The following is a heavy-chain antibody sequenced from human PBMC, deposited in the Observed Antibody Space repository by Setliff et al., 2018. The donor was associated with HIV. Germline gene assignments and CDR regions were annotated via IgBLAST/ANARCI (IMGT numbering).Heavy chain of an antibody. CDR3: AKQGYSDSLYAFDV. CDR2: IHPNTGST. D-gene: IGHD1-26*01. V-gene: IGHV1-2*06. J-gene: IGHJ3*01. Sequence: ASVKVSCKTSGYTFTAYYIYWVRQAPGHGLELMGRIHPNTGSTNYLQEFQGRVTVTRDTSMSTVYMALTGLTSDDTAVYYCAKQGYSDSLYAFDVWGQGTMVTVSS. CDR1: GYTFTAYY.